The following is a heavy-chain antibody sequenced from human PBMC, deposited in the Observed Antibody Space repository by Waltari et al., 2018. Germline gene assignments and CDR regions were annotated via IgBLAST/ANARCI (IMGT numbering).Heavy chain of an antibody. V-gene: IGHV7-4-1*02. CDR2: SNTNTGNP. J-gene: IGHJ4*02. CDR3: ARADSSSSRVGGAALDY. D-gene: IGHD6-6*01. Sequence: QVQLVQSGSELKKPGASVKVSCKASGYTFTSYAMNWVRQAPGQGLEWMGWSNTNTGNPTYAQGFTGRFVFSLDTSVRTAYLQISSLKAEDTAVYYCARADSSSSRVGGAALDYWGQGTLVTVSS. CDR1: GYTFTSYA.